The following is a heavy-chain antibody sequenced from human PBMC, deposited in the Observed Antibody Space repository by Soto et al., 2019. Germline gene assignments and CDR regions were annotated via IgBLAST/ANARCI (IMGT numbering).Heavy chain of an antibody. J-gene: IGHJ4*02. V-gene: IGHV3-33*08. CDR2: IWYDGSNK. Sequence: PGGSLRLSCAASGFTFSSYGMHWVRQAPGKGLEWVAVIWYDGSNKYYADSVKGRFTISRDNSKNTLYLQMNSLRAEDTAVYYCARGSLPWFGESSPFDYWGQGTLVTVSS. D-gene: IGHD3-10*01. CDR1: GFTFSSYG. CDR3: ARGSLPWFGESSPFDY.